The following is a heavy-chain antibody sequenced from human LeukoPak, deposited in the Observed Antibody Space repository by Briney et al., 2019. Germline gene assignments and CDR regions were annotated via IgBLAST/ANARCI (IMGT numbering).Heavy chain of an antibody. CDR1: GGSFSGYN. CDR3: ARDWMKYYYGSGSNWPWFDP. CDR2: IHHSGST. V-gene: IGHV4-34*01. Sequence: SETLSLTCAVYGGSFSGYNWSWIRQPPGKGLERIGEIHHSGSTNYNPSLKSRVTMSVDMSRNHFSLKLSSVTAADTAVYYCARDWMKYYYGSGSNWPWFDPWGQGTLVTVSS. J-gene: IGHJ5*02. D-gene: IGHD3-10*01.